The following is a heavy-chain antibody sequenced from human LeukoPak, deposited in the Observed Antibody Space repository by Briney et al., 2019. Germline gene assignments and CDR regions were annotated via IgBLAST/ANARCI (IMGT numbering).Heavy chain of an antibody. CDR2: ISYSGST. J-gene: IGHJ4*02. CDR1: GGSISSRSYY. Sequence: SETLSLTCTVSGGSISSRSYYWGWIRQPPGKGLEWIGSISYSGSTYYNPSLKSRVTISVDTSKNQFSLKLSSMTAAGTAVYYCARERAVTTYYYFDYWGQGTLVTVSS. CDR3: ARERAVTTYYYFDY. V-gene: IGHV4-39*07. D-gene: IGHD4-17*01.